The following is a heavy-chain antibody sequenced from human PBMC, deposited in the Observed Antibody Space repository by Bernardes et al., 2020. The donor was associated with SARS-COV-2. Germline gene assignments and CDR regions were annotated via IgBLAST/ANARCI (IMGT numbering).Heavy chain of an antibody. J-gene: IGHJ4*02. CDR2: IKTDGRYT. Sequence: GGSLRLSCAASGFTFSNYWMHWVRQTPGKGLMHVSRIKTDGRYTNIADSVKGRFTISRDNARNTLYLQMNSLRVEDTGVYYCARDHYGANSLDYWGQGTLVTVAS. CDR3: ARDHYGANSLDY. V-gene: IGHV3-74*01. D-gene: IGHD3-16*01. CDR1: GFTFSNYW.